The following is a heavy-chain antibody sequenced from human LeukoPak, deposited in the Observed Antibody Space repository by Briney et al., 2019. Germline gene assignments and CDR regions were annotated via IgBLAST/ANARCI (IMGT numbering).Heavy chain of an antibody. Sequence: GGSLRLSCAASGFTFSSYWMSWVRQAPGKGLEWVANIKQDGSEKYYVDPVKGRFTISRDNAKNSLYLQMNSLRAEDTAAYYCARVPTQDYYDSSGYSDYWGQGTLVTVSS. J-gene: IGHJ4*02. D-gene: IGHD3-22*01. V-gene: IGHV3-7*01. CDR3: ARVPTQDYYDSSGYSDY. CDR1: GFTFSSYW. CDR2: IKQDGSEK.